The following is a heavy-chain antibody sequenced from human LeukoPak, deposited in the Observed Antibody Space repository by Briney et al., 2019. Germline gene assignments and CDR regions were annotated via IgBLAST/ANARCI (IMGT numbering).Heavy chain of an antibody. CDR3: AKGGSLTTVTHFDY. CDR1: GFTFSDHY. V-gene: IGHV3-72*01. CDR2: SRSKTNRYTT. J-gene: IGHJ4*02. Sequence: GGSLRLSCAASGFTFSDHYLDWVRQAPGKGLEWVGRSRSKTNRYTTQYAASVKGRFTISRDDSKNSLYLQMNSLRAEDTAVYYCAKGGSLTTVTHFDYWGQGTLVTVSS. D-gene: IGHD4-17*01.